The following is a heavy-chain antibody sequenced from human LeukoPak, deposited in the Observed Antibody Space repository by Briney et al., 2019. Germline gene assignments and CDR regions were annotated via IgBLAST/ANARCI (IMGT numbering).Heavy chain of an antibody. V-gene: IGHV1-46*01. J-gene: IGHJ4*02. D-gene: IGHD1-26*01. CDR2: INPSGGST. CDR1: GYTFTSYY. CDR3: ARDLWKLLRGATYCFDY. Sequence: ASVKVSCKASGYTFTSYYMHWVRQAPGQGLEWMGIINPSGGSTSYAQKFQGRVTMTRDTSTSTVYMELSSLRSEDTAVYYCARDLWKLLRGATYCFDYWGQGTLVTVSS.